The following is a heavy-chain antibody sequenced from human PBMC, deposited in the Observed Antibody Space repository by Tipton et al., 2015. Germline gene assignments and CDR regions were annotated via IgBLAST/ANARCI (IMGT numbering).Heavy chain of an antibody. CDR3: ARQPLVYAINGWLDS. V-gene: IGHV5-51*01. CDR2: IFPGDSDT. CDR1: GYSFTSYW. J-gene: IGHJ5*01. D-gene: IGHD2-8*01. Sequence: QLVQSGAEVKKPGESLKISCNGSGYSFTSYWIGWVRQMPGKGLEWMGIIFPGDSDTRYSPSFQGQVTISADKSISTAYLQWSSLKASDTAIYYCARQPLVYAINGWLDSWGQGTLVTVSS.